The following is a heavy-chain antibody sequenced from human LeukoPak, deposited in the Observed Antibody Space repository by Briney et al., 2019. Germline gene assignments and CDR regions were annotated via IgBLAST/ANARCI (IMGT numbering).Heavy chain of an antibody. CDR1: GGSISSYY. V-gene: IGHV4-59*12. J-gene: IGHJ6*03. D-gene: IGHD3-10*01. CDR2: IYYSGST. Sequence: PSETLSLTRTVSGGSISSYYWSWIRQPPGKGLEWIGYIYYSGSTNYNPSLKSRVTMSVDTSKNQFSLKLSSVTAADTAVYYCARISGSGSYYTPGHYYYMYVWGKGTTVTVSS. CDR3: ARISGSGSYYTPGHYYYMYV.